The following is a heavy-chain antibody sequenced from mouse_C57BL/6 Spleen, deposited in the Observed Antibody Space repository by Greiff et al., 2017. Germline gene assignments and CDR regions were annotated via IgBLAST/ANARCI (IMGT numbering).Heavy chain of an antibody. V-gene: IGHV3-6*01. CDR2: ISYDGSN. J-gene: IGHJ4*01. D-gene: IGHD3-3*01. CDR1: CYSITSGYY. CDR3: ARGDGAMDD. Sequence: EVQLQESGPGLVKPSQSLSLTCSVTCYSITSGYYWNWIRQFPGNKLEWMGYISYDGSNNSNPSLKNRISITRDTSKNQFFLKLNSVTTEDTATYYCARGDGAMDDWGQGTSVTVSS.